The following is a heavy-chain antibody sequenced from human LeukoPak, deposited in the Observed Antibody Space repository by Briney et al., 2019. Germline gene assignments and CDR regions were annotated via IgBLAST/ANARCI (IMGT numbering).Heavy chain of an antibody. CDR3: AKAYRGYYYYMDV. J-gene: IGHJ6*03. D-gene: IGHD1-14*01. CDR2: MNPNSGNT. V-gene: IGHV1-8*03. Sequence: ASLKLSCTASGYTFTSYDINWVRQATGQGLEWMGWMNPNSGNTGYAQKFQGRVTITRNTSISTAYMELSSLRSEDTAVYYCAKAYRGYYYYMDVWGKRTTVTVSS. CDR1: GYTFTSYD.